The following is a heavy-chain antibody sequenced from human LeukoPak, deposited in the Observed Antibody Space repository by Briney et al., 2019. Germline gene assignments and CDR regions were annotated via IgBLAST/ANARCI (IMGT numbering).Heavy chain of an antibody. CDR3: ARGIGGGY. CDR1: GFTFSNDW. J-gene: IGHJ4*02. V-gene: IGHV3-7*02. D-gene: IGHD2/OR15-2a*01. Sequence: GGSLRLSCAASGFTFSNDWMTWVRQAPGKGLEWVANIKYAGSEKNYVDSVKGRFTISRDNAKNSLYLQMNSLRAEDTAVYYCARGIGGGYWGQGTQVTVSS. CDR2: IKYAGSEK.